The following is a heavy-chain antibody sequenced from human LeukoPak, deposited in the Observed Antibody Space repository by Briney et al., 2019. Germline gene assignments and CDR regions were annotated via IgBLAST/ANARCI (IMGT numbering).Heavy chain of an antibody. CDR2: IRYDGTDK. V-gene: IGHV3-30*02. D-gene: IGHD2-2*01. Sequence: GGSLRLSCAASGFTFSNHGMHWVRQAPGKGLEWVAFIRYDGTDKYYADSVKGRFTISRDNAKNSLYLQMNSLRAEDTAVYYCARGKYQLLWGYFDYWGQGTLVTVSS. J-gene: IGHJ4*02. CDR3: ARGKYQLLWGYFDY. CDR1: GFTFSNHG.